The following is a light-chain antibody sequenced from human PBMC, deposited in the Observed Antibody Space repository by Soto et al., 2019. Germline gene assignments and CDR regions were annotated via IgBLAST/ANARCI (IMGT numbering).Light chain of an antibody. CDR3: SSFEASNNLL. CDR1: SSNIGAGYD. J-gene: IGLJ2*01. V-gene: IGLV1-40*01. CDR2: GNS. Sequence: QSVLTQPPSVSGAPGQRVTISCTGSSSNIGAGYDVHWYQQLPGTAPKLLIYGNSNRPSGVPDRFSGSKSGTSASLAITGLQVEDEADYYCSSFEASNNLLFGGGTKLTVL.